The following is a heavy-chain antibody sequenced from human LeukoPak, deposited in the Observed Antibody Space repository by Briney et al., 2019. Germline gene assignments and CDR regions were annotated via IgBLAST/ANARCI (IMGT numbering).Heavy chain of an antibody. Sequence: ASVKVSCKASGYTFTGYHMHWVRQAPGQGLEWMGRINPNSGDTNYAQKFQGRVTMTRDTSISTAYMELSRLRSDDTAVYYCARGGIVVVPAADYYYYGMDVWGQGTTVTVSS. CDR2: INPNSGDT. CDR1: GYTFTGYH. CDR3: ARGGIVVVPAADYYYYGMDV. V-gene: IGHV1-2*06. J-gene: IGHJ6*02. D-gene: IGHD2-2*01.